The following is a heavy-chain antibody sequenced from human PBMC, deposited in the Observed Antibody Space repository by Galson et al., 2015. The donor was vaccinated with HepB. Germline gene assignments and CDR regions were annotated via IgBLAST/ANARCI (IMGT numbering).Heavy chain of an antibody. D-gene: IGHD6-19*01. CDR1: GGSIXXXX. Sequence: LTCTVSGGSIXXXXXXXIRXXPXXXXXWIGXXXXXXSTXYNPSLKSRXPISVDTSKNQFSLKLSSVTAADTAVYYCARRYRGYSSGWYSYYFDYWGQGTLVTVSS. V-gene: IGHV4-59*01. CDR2: XXXXXST. J-gene: IGHJ4*02. CDR3: ARRYRGYSSGWYSYYFDY.